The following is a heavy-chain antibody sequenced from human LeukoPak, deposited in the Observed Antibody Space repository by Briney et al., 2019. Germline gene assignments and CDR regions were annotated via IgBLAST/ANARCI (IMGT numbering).Heavy chain of an antibody. J-gene: IGHJ6*02. D-gene: IGHD1-26*01. CDR1: GYSISSGYY. Sequence: SETLSLTCTVSGYSISSGYYWGWIRQPPGKGPEWIGSIYHSGSTYYNPSLKSRVTISVDTSKNQFSLKLSSVTAADTAVYYCAREGLSGSYSNYYYYGMDVWGQGTTVTVPS. CDR2: IYHSGST. V-gene: IGHV4-38-2*02. CDR3: AREGLSGSYSNYYYYGMDV.